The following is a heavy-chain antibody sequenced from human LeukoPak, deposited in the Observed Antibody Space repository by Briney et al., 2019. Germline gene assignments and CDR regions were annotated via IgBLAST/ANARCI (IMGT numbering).Heavy chain of an antibody. V-gene: IGHV3-23*01. D-gene: IGHD4-17*01. CDR2: ISGSGGNT. J-gene: IGHJ4*02. CDR3: ARGRGGDYVPSRFDF. Sequence: GSLRLSCAASGFTFSSSGMHWVRQAPGKGLEWVSSISGSGGNTYYADSVEGRFTVSRDNSENTVYLQMNSLRAEDTALYYCARGRGGDYVPSRFDFWGQGTLVTVSS. CDR1: GFTFSSSG.